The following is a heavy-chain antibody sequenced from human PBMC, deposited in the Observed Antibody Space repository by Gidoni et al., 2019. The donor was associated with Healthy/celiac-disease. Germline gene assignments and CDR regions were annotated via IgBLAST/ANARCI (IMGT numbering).Heavy chain of an antibody. CDR2: IIPILGIA. Sequence: QVQLVPSGAEVKKPGSSVKVSCQASRLTFRSYAISWGRQAPGQGLEWMGRIIPILGIANDAKKFQGRGTITAEKSTSTAYMELSSLRSEDTAVYYCARGGSSGYGAHHATFDYWGQGTLVTVSS. J-gene: IGHJ4*02. CDR3: ARGGSSGYGAHHATFDY. CDR1: RLTFRSYA. D-gene: IGHD6-13*01. V-gene: IGHV1-69*04.